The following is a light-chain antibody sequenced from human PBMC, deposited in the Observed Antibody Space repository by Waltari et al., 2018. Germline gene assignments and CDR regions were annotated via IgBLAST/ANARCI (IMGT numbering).Light chain of an antibody. CDR1: SLRSYY. V-gene: IGLV3-19*01. CDR3: HSRDASGVAGS. CDR2: DKN. J-gene: IGLJ2*01. Sequence: SSELTQDPAVSVAMGQTVRITCQGDSLRSYYASWYQQRPGQAPILVIYDKNNRTSGVPDRVSGSRSHNTGSLTITGAQAEDEASYYCHSRDASGVAGSFGGGTKLTVL.